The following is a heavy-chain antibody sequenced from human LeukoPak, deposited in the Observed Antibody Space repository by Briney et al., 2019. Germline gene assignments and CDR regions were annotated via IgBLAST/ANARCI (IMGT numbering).Heavy chain of an antibody. D-gene: IGHD6-6*01. CDR3: ARLSGSSSLSYYGMDV. CDR2: IYPGDSDT. CDR1: GYSFSSNW. Sequence: NHGESLKISCKGSGYSFSSNWIGWVRQVPGKGMEWMGIIYPGDSDTRYSPSFQGQVTISADKSISTAYLQWSSLKASDTAMYYCARLSGSSSLSYYGMDVWGQGTTVTVSS. V-gene: IGHV5-51*01. J-gene: IGHJ6*02.